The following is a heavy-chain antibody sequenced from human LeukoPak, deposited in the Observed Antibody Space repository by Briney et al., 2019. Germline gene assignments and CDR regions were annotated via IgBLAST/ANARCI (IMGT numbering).Heavy chain of an antibody. CDR1: GGSISSYY. J-gene: IGHJ4*02. CDR3: ARDSEGDGFDY. Sequence: PSETLSLTCTVSGGSISSYYWSWIRQPPGKGLEWIGYIYYSGSTNYNPSLKSRVTISVDTSKNQFSLKLSSETAADTAVYYCARDSEGDGFDYWGQGTLVTVSS. CDR2: IYYSGST. V-gene: IGHV4-59*01. D-gene: IGHD3-16*01.